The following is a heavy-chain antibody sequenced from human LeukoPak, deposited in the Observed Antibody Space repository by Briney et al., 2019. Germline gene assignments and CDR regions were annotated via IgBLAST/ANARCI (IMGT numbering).Heavy chain of an antibody. CDR2: ISSSSYI. V-gene: IGHV3-21*01. J-gene: IGHJ4*02. Sequence: GGSLRLSCAASGFTFSSYSMNWVRQAPGKGLEWVSSISSSSYIYYADSVKGRFTISRDNAKNSLYLQMNSLRAEDTAVYYCARGTYYYDSSGYSAGYWGQGTLVTVSS. CDR1: GFTFSSYS. D-gene: IGHD3-22*01. CDR3: ARGTYYYDSSGYSAGY.